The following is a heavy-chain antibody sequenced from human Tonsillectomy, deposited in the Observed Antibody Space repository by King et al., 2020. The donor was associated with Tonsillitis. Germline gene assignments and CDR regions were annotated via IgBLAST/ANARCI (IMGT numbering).Heavy chain of an antibody. Sequence: VQLQESGPGLVKPSQTLSLTCTVSGGSISSGDYYWNWIRQHPGKGLEWIGSIFYSGSSNYSPSLKGRLTISVDTSKNQFSLKLKSVTAADTAVYYCAGPVPTFDDWGQGTLVTVSS. CDR1: GGSISSGDYY. CDR2: IFYSGSS. J-gene: IGHJ4*02. CDR3: AGPVPTFDD. D-gene: IGHD2-2*01. V-gene: IGHV4-31*03.